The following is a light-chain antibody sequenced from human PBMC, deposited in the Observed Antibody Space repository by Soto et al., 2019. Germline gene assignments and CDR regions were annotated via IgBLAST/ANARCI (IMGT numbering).Light chain of an antibody. Sequence: EIVLTQSPATLCLSPWERATLSCRASQSVSSNLAWYQQKPGQAPRFLIYGASTRATGIPARFSGSGSGTEFTLTISSLQSEDFAVYYCQQYSKWPITFGQGTRLEI. CDR3: QQYSKWPIT. CDR1: QSVSSN. J-gene: IGKJ5*01. V-gene: IGKV3-15*01. CDR2: GAS.